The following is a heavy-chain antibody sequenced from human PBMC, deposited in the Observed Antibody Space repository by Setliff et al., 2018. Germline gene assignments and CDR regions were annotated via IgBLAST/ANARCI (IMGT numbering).Heavy chain of an antibody. CDR2: ISGGST. D-gene: IGHD3-10*01. J-gene: IGHJ2*01. CDR3: AKGQTQESNWYFDL. CDR1: GFTVSSNE. V-gene: IGHV3-66*01. Sequence: LRLSCAASGFTVSSNEMSWVRQAPGKGLEWVSSISGGSTYYADSRKGRFTISRDNSKNTLYLQMNSLRAEDTAVYYCAKGQTQESNWYFDLWGRGTLVTVSS.